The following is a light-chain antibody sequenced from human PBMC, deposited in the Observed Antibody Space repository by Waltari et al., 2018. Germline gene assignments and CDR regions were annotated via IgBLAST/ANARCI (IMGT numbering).Light chain of an antibody. CDR1: SNDVGFSNS. CDR3: SSESSDKVVL. Sequence: QSALTQPASVSGSPGQSVTISCPGTSNDVGFSNSVSWYQDHPGQGPKVIIYDVSDRASGVSARFSGSKSGNTASLTISGLQAEDEADYYCSSESSDKVVLFGGGTKVTVL. CDR2: DVS. J-gene: IGLJ3*02. V-gene: IGLV2-14*03.